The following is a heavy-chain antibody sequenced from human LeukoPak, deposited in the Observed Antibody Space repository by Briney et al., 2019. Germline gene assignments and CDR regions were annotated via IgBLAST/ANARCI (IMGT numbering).Heavy chain of an antibody. CDR1: GGSISSYY. CDR3: ARVSRAIFGVVIPLYYFDY. Sequence: KPSETLSLTCTVSGGSISSYYWSWIRQPPGKGLEWIGYIYYSGSTNYNPSLKSRVTISVDTSKNQFSLKLSSVTAADTAVYYCARVSRAIFGVVIPLYYFDYWGQGTLVTVSS. D-gene: IGHD3-3*01. J-gene: IGHJ4*02. V-gene: IGHV4-59*01. CDR2: IYYSGST.